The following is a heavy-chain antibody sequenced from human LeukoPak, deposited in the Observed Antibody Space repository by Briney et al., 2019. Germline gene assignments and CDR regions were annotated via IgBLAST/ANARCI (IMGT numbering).Heavy chain of an antibody. CDR1: GGTFSSYA. Sequence: SVKVSCTASGGTFSSYAISWVRQAPGQGLEWMGGIIPIFGTANYAQKFQGRVTITADESTSTAYMELSSLRSEDTAVYYCAVDTAMVSHYWGQGTLVTVSS. D-gene: IGHD5-18*01. J-gene: IGHJ4*02. CDR3: AVDTAMVSHY. CDR2: IIPIFGTA. V-gene: IGHV1-69*01.